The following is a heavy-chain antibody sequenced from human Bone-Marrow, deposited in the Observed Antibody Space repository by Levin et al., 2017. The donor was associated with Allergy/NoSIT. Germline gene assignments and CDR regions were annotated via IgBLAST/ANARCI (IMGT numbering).Heavy chain of an antibody. Sequence: SCAASGFTFSNFAMSWVRQAPGKGLDWVSALGGTGHDIFYAASVTGRFTISRDNSKNTLYLQMNSLRAEDTAVYYCAKMAGMEYGSYYLDHWGLGTLVTVSS. D-gene: IGHD2-8*01. J-gene: IGHJ4*02. CDR1: GFTFSNFA. CDR2: LGGTGHDI. CDR3: AKMAGMEYGSYYLDH. V-gene: IGHV3-23*01.